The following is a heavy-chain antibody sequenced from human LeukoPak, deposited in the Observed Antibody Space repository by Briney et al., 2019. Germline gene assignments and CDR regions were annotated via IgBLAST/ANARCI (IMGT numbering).Heavy chain of an antibody. CDR1: GYTFTSYW. J-gene: IGHJ3*01. V-gene: IGHV5-51*01. Sequence: GESLKISCKGSGYTFTSYWIGWVRQMPGKGLEWMGIIYPEDSDIRISPSFQGQVTISADKSISTAFLQWNSLKASDTAMYYCTSPVDGFDVWGQGTMVTVSS. CDR3: TSPVDGFDV. CDR2: IYPEDSDI.